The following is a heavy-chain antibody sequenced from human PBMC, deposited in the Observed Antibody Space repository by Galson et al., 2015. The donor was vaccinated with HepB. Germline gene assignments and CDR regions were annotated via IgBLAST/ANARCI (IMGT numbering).Heavy chain of an antibody. V-gene: IGHV3-30*18. CDR1: GFTFSSYG. CDR2: ISYDGSNK. D-gene: IGHD1-26*01. CDR3: AKERPINSGSYYELREFDY. J-gene: IGHJ4*02. Sequence: SLRLSCAASGFTFSSYGMHWVRQAPGKGLEWVAVISYDGSNKYYADSVKGRFTISRDNSKNTLYLQMNSLRAEDTAVYYCAKERPINSGSYYELREFDYWGQGTLVTVSS.